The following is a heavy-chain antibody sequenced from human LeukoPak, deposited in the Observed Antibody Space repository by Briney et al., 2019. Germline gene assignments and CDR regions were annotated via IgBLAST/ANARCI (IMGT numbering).Heavy chain of an antibody. V-gene: IGHV3-23*01. Sequence: TGGSLRLSCAASGFTFSSYAMSWVRQAPGKGLEWVSAISGSGGSTYYADSVKGRFTISRDNSKNTLYLQMNSLRAEDTAVYYCAKDLDSSSWEYYFDYWGQGTLVTVSS. CDR1: GFTFSSYA. J-gene: IGHJ4*02. CDR3: AKDLDSSSWEYYFDY. D-gene: IGHD6-13*01. CDR2: ISGSGGST.